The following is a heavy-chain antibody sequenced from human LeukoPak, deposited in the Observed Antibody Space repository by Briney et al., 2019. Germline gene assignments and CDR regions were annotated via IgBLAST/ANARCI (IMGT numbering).Heavy chain of an antibody. V-gene: IGHV1-18*01. CDR3: ARAAIAARPPHY. D-gene: IGHD6-6*01. CDR1: GYTFTSYG. Sequence: ASVKVSCKASGYTFTSYGISWVRQAPGQGLEWMGWISAYNGNTNYAQKLQGRVTMTTGTSTSTAYMELRSLRSDDTAVYYCARAAIAARPPHYWGQGTLVTVSS. J-gene: IGHJ4*02. CDR2: ISAYNGNT.